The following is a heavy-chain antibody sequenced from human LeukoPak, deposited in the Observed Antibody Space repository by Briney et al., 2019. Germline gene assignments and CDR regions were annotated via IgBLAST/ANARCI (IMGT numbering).Heavy chain of an antibody. Sequence: SGGSLRLSCAASGFTFSGYWTHWVRQAPGKGLEWVSHINKEASIITYADTVKGRFSISRDTTKNSRYLQMNTLRAEDTAVYYCVRDLILVWTPGDNFDFWGQGTLVTVSP. CDR2: INKEASII. CDR3: VRDLILVWTPGDNFDF. CDR1: GFTFSGYW. V-gene: IGHV3-74*01. J-gene: IGHJ4*02. D-gene: IGHD3-16*01.